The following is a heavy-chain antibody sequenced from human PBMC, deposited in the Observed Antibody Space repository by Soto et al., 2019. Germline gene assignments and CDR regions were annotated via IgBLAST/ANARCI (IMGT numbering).Heavy chain of an antibody. J-gene: IGHJ4*02. D-gene: IGHD3-22*01. Sequence: SETLSVTCTVSGDSISSSYFYWGWIRQPPGKGLEWIGSIYYSGNTYCNPSLKSRVTISVDTSKNQFSLKLSSVTAADTAVYYCARLRVWYYDSSGYFDYWGLGT. CDR3: ARLRVWYYDSSGYFDY. CDR1: GDSISSSYFY. V-gene: IGHV4-39*01. CDR2: IYYSGNT.